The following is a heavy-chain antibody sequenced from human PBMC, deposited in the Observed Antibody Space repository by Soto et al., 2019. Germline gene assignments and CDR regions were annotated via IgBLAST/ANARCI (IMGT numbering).Heavy chain of an antibody. V-gene: IGHV1-8*01. CDR1: GYTFTSYD. D-gene: IGHD6-19*01. CDR2: MNPNSGNT. CDR3: ARPFRAGTNWFDP. J-gene: IGHJ5*02. Sequence: ASVKVSCKASGYTFTSYDINWVRQATGQGLEWMGWMNPNSGNTGYAQKFQGRVTMTRNTSISTASLKLSSVTAADTAVYYCARPFRAGTNWFDPWGQGTLVTVSS.